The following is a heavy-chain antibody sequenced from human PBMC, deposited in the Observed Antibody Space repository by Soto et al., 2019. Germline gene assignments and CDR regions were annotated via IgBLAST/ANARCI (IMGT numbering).Heavy chain of an antibody. CDR2: ISAYSGKA. D-gene: IGHD3-3*01. CDR3: ARDNSGDFWSGYSHYYCDY. CDR1: GYTLTSYG. Sequence: ASVKVSCKASGYTLTSYGISWVRQAPGQGLEWLGWISAYSGKANYAQKPQGRVTMTTDTSTRTAYTELRSLSSDDTAAYVCARDNSGDFWSGYSHYYCDYWGQGALVTLSS. V-gene: IGHV1-18*01. J-gene: IGHJ4*02.